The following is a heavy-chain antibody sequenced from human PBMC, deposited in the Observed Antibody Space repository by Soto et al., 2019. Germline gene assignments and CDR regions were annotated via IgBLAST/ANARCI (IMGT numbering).Heavy chain of an antibody. CDR1: GGTFSSYA. CDR3: ARARHSGSYQGDLGY. Sequence: QVQLVQSGAEVKKPGSSVNVSCKASGGTFSSYAISWVRQAPGQGLEWMGGIIPIFGTANYAQKFHGRVTITADKSTSTAYMELSSLRSEDTAVYYCARARHSGSYQGDLGYWGQGTLVTVSS. CDR2: IIPIFGTA. V-gene: IGHV1-69*06. J-gene: IGHJ4*02. D-gene: IGHD1-26*01.